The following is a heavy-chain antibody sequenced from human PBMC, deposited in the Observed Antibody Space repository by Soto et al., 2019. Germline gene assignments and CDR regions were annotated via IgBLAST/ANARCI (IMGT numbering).Heavy chain of an antibody. CDR1: EFTFDDDA. CDR2: ITWDRSNI. D-gene: IGHD3-10*01. Sequence: EVQVVESGGGLVQPGRSLRLSCAASEFTFDDDAMHWVRQSPGKGLEWVAGITWDRSNIDYAESVKGRFTISRDNAKQSLSLQMKSVRPEDSGLYYCAKSRKGSSWYGGLYSGMAVWGQGTTVTVSS. V-gene: IGHV3-9*01. CDR3: AKSRKGSSWYGGLYSGMAV. J-gene: IGHJ6*02.